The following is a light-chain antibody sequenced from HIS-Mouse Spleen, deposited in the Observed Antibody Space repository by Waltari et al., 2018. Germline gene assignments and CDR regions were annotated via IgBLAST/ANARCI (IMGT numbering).Light chain of an antibody. Sequence: QSALTQPRSVSGSPGQSVTISCTGTSSDVGGYNYVTWYQQHPGKAPNLIIYDVSKRPSGVPDRFSGSKSGNTASLTISGLQAEDEADYYCCSYAGSYSYVFGTGTKVTVL. V-gene: IGLV2-11*01. CDR3: CSYAGSYSYV. CDR1: SSDVGGYNY. CDR2: DVS. J-gene: IGLJ1*01.